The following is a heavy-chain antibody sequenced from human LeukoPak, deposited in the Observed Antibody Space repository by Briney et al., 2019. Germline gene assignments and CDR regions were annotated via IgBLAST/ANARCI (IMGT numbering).Heavy chain of an antibody. CDR1: GGSISSYY. CDR3: ARHRYCSSTSCGLDY. V-gene: IGHV4-4*09. CDR2: IYTSGST. Sequence: SETLSLTCTVSGGSISSYYWSWIRQPPGKGLEWIGYIYTSGSTNYNPSLKSRVTISVDTSKNQFSLKLSSVTAADTAVYYCARHRYCSSTSCGLDYWGQGTLVTVSS. D-gene: IGHD2-2*01. J-gene: IGHJ4*02.